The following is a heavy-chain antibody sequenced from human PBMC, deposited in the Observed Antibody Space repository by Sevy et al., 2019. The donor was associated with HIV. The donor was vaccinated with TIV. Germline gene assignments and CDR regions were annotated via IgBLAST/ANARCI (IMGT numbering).Heavy chain of an antibody. V-gene: IGHV3-48*03. CDR1: GFTISSYE. J-gene: IGHJ5*02. CDR3: ARVDANYDKGFDP. CDR2: ISSSGTTI. D-gene: IGHD3-22*01. Sequence: GGSLRLSCEASGFTISSYEMNWVRQAPGKGLEWVSYISSSGTTIKYADSVKGRFTISRDNAKNSLYMQMNSLRAEDTAVYYCARVDANYDKGFDPWGQGTLVTVSS.